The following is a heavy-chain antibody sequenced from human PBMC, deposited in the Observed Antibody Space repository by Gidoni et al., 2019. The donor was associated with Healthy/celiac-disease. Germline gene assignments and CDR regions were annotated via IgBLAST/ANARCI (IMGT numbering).Heavy chain of an antibody. Sequence: EVQLVESGGGLVKPGGSLRLSCAASGFTFSSYSMNWVRQAPGKGLEWVSSISSSSSYIYYADSVKGRFTISRDNAKNSLYLQMNSLRAEDTAVYYCARDYSTAYYYGMDVWGQGSTVTVSS. CDR2: ISSSSSYI. CDR3: ARDYSTAYYYGMDV. V-gene: IGHV3-21*01. CDR1: GFTFSSYS. J-gene: IGHJ6*02. D-gene: IGHD4-4*01.